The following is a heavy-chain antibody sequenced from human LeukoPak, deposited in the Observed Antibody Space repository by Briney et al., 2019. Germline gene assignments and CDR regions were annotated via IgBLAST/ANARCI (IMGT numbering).Heavy chain of an antibody. CDR1: GFTFSSYA. CDR2: ISSSSSNI. J-gene: IGHJ4*02. CDR3: ARGEAARPDY. Sequence: PGGSLRLSCAASGFTFSSYAMSWVRQAPGKGLEWVSYISSSSSNIAYADSVKGRFTISRDNVKNSLYLQINSLRAEDTSVYYCARGEAARPDYWGQGTLVTVSS. V-gene: IGHV3-48*04. D-gene: IGHD6-6*01.